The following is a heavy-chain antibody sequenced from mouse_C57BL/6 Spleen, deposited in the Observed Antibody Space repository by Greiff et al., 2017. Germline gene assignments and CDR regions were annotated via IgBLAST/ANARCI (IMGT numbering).Heavy chain of an antibody. CDR2: IHPNSGST. CDR1: GYTFTSYW. Sequence: QVQLQQPGAELVKPGASVKLSCKASGYTFTSYWMHWVKQRPGQGLEWIGMIHPNSGSTNSNEKFKSKATLTVDKSSSTAYMQLSSLTSEDSAVYYCARGNYYDYDWYCDVWGTGTTVTVTS. V-gene: IGHV1-64*01. CDR3: ARGNYYDYDWYCDV. J-gene: IGHJ1*03. D-gene: IGHD2-4*01.